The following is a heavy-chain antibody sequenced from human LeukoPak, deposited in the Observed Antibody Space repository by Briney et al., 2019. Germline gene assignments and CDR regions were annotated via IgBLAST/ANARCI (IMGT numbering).Heavy chain of an antibody. Sequence: ASVNVSCKASGYTFTSYGISWARQAPGQGLEWMGWISAYNGNTNYAQKLQGRVTMTTDTSTSTAYMELRSLRSDDTAVYYCARAHGDYTTLYYFDYWGQGTLVTVSS. D-gene: IGHD4-17*01. CDR1: GYTFTSYG. CDR3: ARAHGDYTTLYYFDY. CDR2: ISAYNGNT. J-gene: IGHJ4*02. V-gene: IGHV1-18*04.